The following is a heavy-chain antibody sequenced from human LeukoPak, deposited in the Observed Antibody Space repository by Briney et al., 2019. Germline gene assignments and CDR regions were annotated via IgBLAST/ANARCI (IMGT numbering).Heavy chain of an antibody. Sequence: SETLSLTCTVSGGSISSYYWSWIRQPPGKGLEWIGHIYYSGSTNYNPSLKSRVTISVDTSKNQFSLKLSSVTAADTAVYYCAGVTMVRGVIAWGQGTLVTVSS. D-gene: IGHD3-10*01. CDR2: IYYSGST. CDR1: GGSISSYY. V-gene: IGHV4-59*01. J-gene: IGHJ4*02. CDR3: AGVTMVRGVIA.